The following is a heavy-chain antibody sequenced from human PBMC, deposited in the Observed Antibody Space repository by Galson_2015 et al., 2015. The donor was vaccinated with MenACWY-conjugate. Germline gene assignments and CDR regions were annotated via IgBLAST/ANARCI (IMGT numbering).Heavy chain of an antibody. CDR1: GFIFNTYW. Sequence: SLRLSCAASGFIFNTYWMHWVRQAPGKGLVWASRINPGGSSTTYADSVKDRFTISRDNAKNTLYLQMNSLRPEDTAVFYCAKSRGASFYFDSWGQCTLVTVSS. CDR2: INPGGSST. J-gene: IGHJ4*02. CDR3: AKSRGASFYFDS. D-gene: IGHD1-26*01. V-gene: IGHV3-74*01.